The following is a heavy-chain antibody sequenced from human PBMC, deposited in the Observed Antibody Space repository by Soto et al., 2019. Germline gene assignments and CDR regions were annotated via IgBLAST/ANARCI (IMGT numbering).Heavy chain of an antibody. Sequence: SETLSLTCTVSGGSMSSSNWWNWVRQSPGKGLEWIGEAHHSGRTNYNPSLKSRVTISVDKSKNHFSLKLTSVTAADTAVYYCARAQVRDYYDSSGYSNCFDLWGQGTLVTVSS. CDR1: GGSMSSSNW. J-gene: IGHJ5*02. CDR3: ARAQVRDYYDSSGYSNCFDL. V-gene: IGHV4-4*02. CDR2: AHHSGRT. D-gene: IGHD3-22*01.